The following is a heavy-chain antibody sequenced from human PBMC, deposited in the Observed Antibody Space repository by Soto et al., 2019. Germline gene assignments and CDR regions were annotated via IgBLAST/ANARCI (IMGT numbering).Heavy chain of an antibody. D-gene: IGHD7-27*01. CDR1: GGSVRTGSYH. CDR3: ARIGWGGDS. J-gene: IGHJ4*02. CDR2: IPNNGSP. Sequence: QVQLQESGPGWVKPSETLSLTCSVSGGSVRTGSYHWSWIRQPPGKGLEWIGFIPNNGSPDYNPSLKSRVVVSIDRSKHQFSLKVNSVTAADTAVYFCARIGWGGDSWGQGTLVTVSS. V-gene: IGHV4-61*01.